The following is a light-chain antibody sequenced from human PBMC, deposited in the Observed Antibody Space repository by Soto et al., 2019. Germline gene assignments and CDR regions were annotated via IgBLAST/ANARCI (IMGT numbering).Light chain of an antibody. V-gene: IGLV7-46*01. J-gene: IGLJ2*01. CDR3: LLVYSGIVV. CDR1: TGAVTSGHY. Sequence: QAVVTQEPSLTVSPGGTVTHTCGSSTGAVTSGHYPYWFQQKPGQAPKTLIYDTTNKHSWSPARFSGSLLGGKAALTLSGAQPEDEADYYCLLVYSGIVVFGGGTKLTVL. CDR2: DTT.